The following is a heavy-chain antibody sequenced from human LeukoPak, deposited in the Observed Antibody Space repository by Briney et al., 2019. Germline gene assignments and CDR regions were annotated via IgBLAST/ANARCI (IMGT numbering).Heavy chain of an antibody. Sequence: ASVKVSCKASGYTFTSYGISWVRQAPGQGLEWMGWISVYNGNTNYAQKLQGRLTMTTDTSTSTAYMELRSLTSDDTAVYYCVRDKSSDLNSPSSLFDYWGQGTLVTVSS. CDR3: VRDKSSDLNSPSSLFDY. CDR1: GYTFTSYG. CDR2: ISVYNGNT. J-gene: IGHJ4*02. V-gene: IGHV1-18*01. D-gene: IGHD2-2*01.